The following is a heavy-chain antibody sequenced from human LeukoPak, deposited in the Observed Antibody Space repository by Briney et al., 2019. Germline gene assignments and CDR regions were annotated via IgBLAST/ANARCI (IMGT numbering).Heavy chain of an antibody. CDR3: ARYPDYGDPPGPIYYYYMDV. Sequence: PVGSLRLSCAASGFTFSSYSMNWVRQAPGKGLEWVSSISSSSSYIYYADSVKGRFTTSGDNAKNSLYLQMNSLRAEDTAVYYCARYPDYGDPPGPIYYYYMDVWGKGTTVTVSS. V-gene: IGHV3-21*01. CDR1: GFTFSSYS. CDR2: ISSSSSYI. D-gene: IGHD4-17*01. J-gene: IGHJ6*03.